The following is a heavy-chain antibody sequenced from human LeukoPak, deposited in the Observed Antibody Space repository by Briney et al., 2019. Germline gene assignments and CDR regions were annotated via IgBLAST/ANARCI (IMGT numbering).Heavy chain of an antibody. Sequence: GGSLRLYCAASGFTFSSYWMHWVRQAPGQGLVWVSRINSDGSSTSYADSVKGRFTISRDNAKNTLYLQMNSLRAEDTAVYYCARGGSYPFDYWGQGTLVTVSS. CDR2: INSDGSST. J-gene: IGHJ4*02. CDR3: ARGGSYPFDY. CDR1: GFTFSSYW. D-gene: IGHD1-26*01. V-gene: IGHV3-74*01.